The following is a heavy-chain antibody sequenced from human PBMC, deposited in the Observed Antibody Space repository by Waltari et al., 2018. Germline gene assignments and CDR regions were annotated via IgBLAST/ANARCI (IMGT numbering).Heavy chain of an antibody. D-gene: IGHD4-17*01. CDR2: FDPEDGET. CDR3: ASMTTVTHESFGFDY. V-gene: IGHV1-24*01. Sequence: QVQLVQSGAEVKQPGASVKVPCKASGSTLPEFSMHWVRQAPGKGLEWMGGFDPEDGETIYAQKFQGRVTMTEDTSTDTAYMELSSLRSEDTAVYYCASMTTVTHESFGFDYWGQGTLVTVSS. CDR1: GSTLPEFS. J-gene: IGHJ4*02.